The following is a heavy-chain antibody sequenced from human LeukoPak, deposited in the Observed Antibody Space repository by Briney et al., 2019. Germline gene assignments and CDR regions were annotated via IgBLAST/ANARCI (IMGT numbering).Heavy chain of an antibody. J-gene: IGHJ4*02. D-gene: IGHD1-26*01. CDR3: ASQTIVGATTYFDY. Sequence: SETLSLTCAVYGGSFSSYYWSWIRQPPGKGLEWTGYIYYSGSTNYNPSLKSRVTISVDTSKNQFSLKLSSVTAADTAVYYCASQTIVGATTYFDYWGQGTLVTVSS. V-gene: IGHV4-59*01. CDR2: IYYSGST. CDR1: GGSFSSYY.